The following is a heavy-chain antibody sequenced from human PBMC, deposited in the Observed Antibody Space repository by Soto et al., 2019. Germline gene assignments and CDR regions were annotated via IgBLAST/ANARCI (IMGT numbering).Heavy chain of an antibody. J-gene: IGHJ4*02. CDR3: ARDQLPLGLQY. CDR1: VVSISSYY. Sequence: SETLSLTCTFSVVSISSYYWSCIRHPPGKGLEWIGYIYYSGSTNYNPSLKSRVTISVDTSKNQFSLKLSSVTAADTAVYYCARDQLPLGLQYWGQGTLVNVSS. CDR2: IYYSGST. D-gene: IGHD1-7*01. V-gene: IGHV4-59*01.